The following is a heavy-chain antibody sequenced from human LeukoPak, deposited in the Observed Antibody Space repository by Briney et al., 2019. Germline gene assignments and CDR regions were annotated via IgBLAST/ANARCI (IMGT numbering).Heavy chain of an antibody. CDR2: IYSGGST. CDR1: GFTVSSNY. V-gene: IGHV3-66*01. CDR3: ARGDSSGYYLCFDY. Sequence: GGSLRLSCAASGFTVSSNYMSWVRQAPGKGLEWVSVIYSGGSTYCADSVKGRFTISRDNSKNTLYLQMNSLRAEDTAVYYCARGDSSGYYLCFDYWGQGTLVTVSS. J-gene: IGHJ4*02. D-gene: IGHD3-22*01.